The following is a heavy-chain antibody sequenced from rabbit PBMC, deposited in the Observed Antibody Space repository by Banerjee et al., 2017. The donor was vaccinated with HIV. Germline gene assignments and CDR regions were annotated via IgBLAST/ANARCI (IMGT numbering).Heavy chain of an antibody. V-gene: IGHV1S45*01. CDR3: ARDLAGVIGWNFNF. D-gene: IGHD4-1*01. J-gene: IGHJ4*01. CDR1: GIDFSSYY. CDR2: INSSSGNT. Sequence: QEQLKETGGGLVQPGGSLTLSCTASGIDFSSYYMSWVRQAPGKGLEWIACINSSSGNTVYARWAKGRFTISKTSSTTVTLQMTSLTAADTATYFCARDLAGVIGWNFNFWGPGTLVTVS.